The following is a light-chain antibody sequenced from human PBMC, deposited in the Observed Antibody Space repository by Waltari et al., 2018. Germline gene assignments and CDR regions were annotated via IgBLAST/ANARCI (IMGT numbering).Light chain of an antibody. CDR1: QSLTSN. CDR3: QQYNNWPLT. Sequence: EVLMTQSPAPLSVSPGERATLPCRASQSLTSNFAWYQQRPGQAPRLLIYGASTRATGIPARFSGSGSGTEFTLTVSSLQSEDFAVYYCQQYNNWPLTFGGGTKVEIK. J-gene: IGKJ4*01. CDR2: GAS. V-gene: IGKV3-15*01.